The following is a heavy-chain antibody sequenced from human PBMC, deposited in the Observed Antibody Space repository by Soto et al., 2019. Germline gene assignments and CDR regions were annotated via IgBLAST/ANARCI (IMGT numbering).Heavy chain of an antibody. J-gene: IGHJ3*02. CDR1: GFTFSDYY. CDR3: ARDADILTGSDAFDI. Sequence: QVQLVESGGGLVKPGGSLRLSCAASGFTFSDYYMSWIRQAPGKGLEWLSYIGTSSSYTNYADSLKGRFTISRDNDKNSLYLQMKGLRAEVTAMYYCARDADILTGSDAFDIWVQGTMVTVSS. CDR2: IGTSSSYT. D-gene: IGHD3-9*01. V-gene: IGHV3-11*05.